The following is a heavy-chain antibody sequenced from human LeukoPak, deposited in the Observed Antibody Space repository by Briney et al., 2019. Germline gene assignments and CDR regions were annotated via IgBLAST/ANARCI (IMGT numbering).Heavy chain of an antibody. D-gene: IGHD6-13*01. CDR1: GLTFNNYA. V-gene: IGHV3-23*01. Sequence: GGSLRLSCAVSGLTFNNYAMSWVRQAPGKGLEWVSGISGRGASKYYADSVKGRFTISRDNSKNTLYLQMNSLRAEDTAVYYCAKRFTDYSRSNDYWGQGTLVTVSS. CDR2: ISGRGASK. J-gene: IGHJ4*02. CDR3: AKRFTDYSRSNDY.